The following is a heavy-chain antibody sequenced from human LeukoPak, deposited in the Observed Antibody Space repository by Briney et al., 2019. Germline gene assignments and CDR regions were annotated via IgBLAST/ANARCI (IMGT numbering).Heavy chain of an antibody. Sequence: SETLSLTCTVSGGSISSSSYYWGWIRQPPGKGLEWIGSIYYSGSTYYNPSLKSRVTISVDTSKNQFSLKLSSVTAADTAVYYCARRYPQVTWGAFDYWGQGTLVTVSS. V-gene: IGHV4-39*01. CDR3: ARRYPQVTWGAFDY. J-gene: IGHJ4*02. D-gene: IGHD3-16*01. CDR1: GGSISSSSYY. CDR2: IYYSGST.